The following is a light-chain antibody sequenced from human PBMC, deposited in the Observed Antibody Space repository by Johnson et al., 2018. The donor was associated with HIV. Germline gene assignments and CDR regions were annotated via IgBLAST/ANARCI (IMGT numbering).Light chain of an antibody. CDR3: GTWDSSLSAYV. CDR2: ENN. Sequence: QLVLTQPPSVSAAPGQKVTISCSGSSSNIGNNYVSWYQQFPGTAPKLLIYENNKRPSGIPDRFSGSKSGTSATLGITGLQTGDEADYYCGTWDSSLSAYVFGTATKVT. V-gene: IGLV1-51*02. CDR1: SSNIGNNY. J-gene: IGLJ1*01.